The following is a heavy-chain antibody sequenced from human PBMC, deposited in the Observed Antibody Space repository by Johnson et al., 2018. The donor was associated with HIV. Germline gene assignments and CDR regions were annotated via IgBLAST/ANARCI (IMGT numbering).Heavy chain of an antibody. J-gene: IGHJ3*02. CDR1: GFTFSNYG. D-gene: IGHD5-18*01. V-gene: IGHV3-30*02. CDR3: AKDLRGYSYGLGAFDI. CDR2: IRYDGRHK. Sequence: QVQLVESGGGVVQPGGSLRLSCAASGFTFSNYGMHWVRQAPGKGLEWGAFIRYDGRHKYYVDSVKGRFTISRDNSKNTLYLQMNSLRAEDTAVYYCAKDLRGYSYGLGAFDIWGQGTMVTVSS.